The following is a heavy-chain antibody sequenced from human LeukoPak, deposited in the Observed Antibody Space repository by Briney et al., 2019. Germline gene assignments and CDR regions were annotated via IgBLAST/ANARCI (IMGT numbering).Heavy chain of an antibody. CDR3: ASTSSSWYYFDY. CDR2: ISYDGSNK. Sequence: PGRSLRLSCAASGFTFSSYAMHWVRQAPGKGLEWVAVISYDGSNKYYADSVKGRFTISRDNSKNTLYLQMNSPRAEDTAVYYCASTSSSWYYFDYWGQGTLVTVSS. D-gene: IGHD6-13*01. J-gene: IGHJ4*02. CDR1: GFTFSSYA. V-gene: IGHV3-30*04.